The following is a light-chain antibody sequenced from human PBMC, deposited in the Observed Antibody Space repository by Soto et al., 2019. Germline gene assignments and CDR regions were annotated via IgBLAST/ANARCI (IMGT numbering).Light chain of an antibody. Sequence: QSALTQPASVSGSPGQSITISCTGTSSDIGGYNYVAWYQQHPDGAPKLLIYDVTNRPSGVSDRFSGSKSVNTASLTISGLQAEDEADYYCSSYIGSNTLVFGGGTKLTVL. CDR3: SSYIGSNTLV. CDR1: SSDIGGYNY. J-gene: IGLJ3*02. CDR2: DVT. V-gene: IGLV2-14*03.